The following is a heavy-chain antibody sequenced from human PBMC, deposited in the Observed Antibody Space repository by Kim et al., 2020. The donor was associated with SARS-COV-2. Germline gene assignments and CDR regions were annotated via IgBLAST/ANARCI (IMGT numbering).Heavy chain of an antibody. CDR1: GGSFSGYY. V-gene: IGHV4-34*01. D-gene: IGHD2-15*01. J-gene: IGHJ4*02. CDR3: ARVRNRRGSFDY. CDR2: INHSGST. Sequence: SETLSLTCAVYGGSFSGYYWSWSRQPPGKGLEWIGEINHSGSTNYNPSLKSRVTISVDTSKNQFSLKLSSVTAADTAVYYCARVRNRRGSFDYWGQGTLVTVSS.